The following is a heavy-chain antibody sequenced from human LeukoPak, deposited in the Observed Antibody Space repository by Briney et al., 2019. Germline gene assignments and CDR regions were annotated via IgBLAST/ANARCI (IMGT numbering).Heavy chain of an antibody. CDR2: LYNSGST. CDR1: GSSIGNYY. CDR3: VRGAFSVLTPGARFDY. J-gene: IGHJ4*02. V-gene: IGHV4-4*08. Sequence: SETLSLTCSVSGSSIGNYYWSWPRQPPGKGLEWIGYLYNSGSTNYNPSLKSRVTISVDTSKSQFSLTLSSVTAADTAVYYCVRGAFSVLTPGARFDYWAQGTPGTVSS. D-gene: IGHD4-23*01.